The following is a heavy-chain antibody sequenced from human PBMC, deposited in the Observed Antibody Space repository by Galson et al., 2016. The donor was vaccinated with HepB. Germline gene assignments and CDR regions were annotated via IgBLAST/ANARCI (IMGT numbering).Heavy chain of an antibody. CDR2: VFLGGST. V-gene: IGHV3-53*01. D-gene: IGHD2-8*02. Sequence: SLRLSCAASGFTVSDYYMTWVRQAPGKWLEWVSVVFLGGSTYYAQSVEGRFTISRDDSKNTLHLQMNSLTAEDTAVYFCARTSYRECTGTHCVNFRYYYYFMDVWGKGTTVTVSS. CDR1: GFTVSDYY. CDR3: ARTSYRECTGTHCVNFRYYYYFMDV. J-gene: IGHJ6*03.